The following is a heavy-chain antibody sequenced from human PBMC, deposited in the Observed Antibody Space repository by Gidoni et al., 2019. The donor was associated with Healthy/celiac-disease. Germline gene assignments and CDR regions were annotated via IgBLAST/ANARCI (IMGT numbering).Heavy chain of an antibody. CDR2: IYTSGST. V-gene: IGHV4-61*02. Sequence: QVQLQESGPGLVKPSPTLSLTCTVSGGSISIGSYYWRWLRQPAGKGLEWIGRIYTSGSTNYNPSLKSRVTISVDTSKNQFSLKLSSVTAADTAVYYCARATYYYDSSGYLGPNWFDPWGQGTLVTVSS. J-gene: IGHJ5*02. D-gene: IGHD3-22*01. CDR3: ARATYYYDSSGYLGPNWFDP. CDR1: GGSISIGSYY.